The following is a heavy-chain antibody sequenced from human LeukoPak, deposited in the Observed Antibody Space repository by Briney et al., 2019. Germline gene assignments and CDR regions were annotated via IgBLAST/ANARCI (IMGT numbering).Heavy chain of an antibody. CDR2: IYIGGGT. CDR3: AKLSAKRWLSRPFSYSGSSLDY. CDR1: GFTVNNNY. J-gene: IGHJ4*02. Sequence: GGSLRLSCAASGFTVNNNYMSWVRQAPGKGLEWVSVIYIGGGTYYADSVKGRFTISRDNSKNTLYLQMNSLRAEDTAVYYCAKLSAKRWLSRPFSYSGSSLDYWGQGTLVTVSS. V-gene: IGHV3-53*01. D-gene: IGHD1-26*01.